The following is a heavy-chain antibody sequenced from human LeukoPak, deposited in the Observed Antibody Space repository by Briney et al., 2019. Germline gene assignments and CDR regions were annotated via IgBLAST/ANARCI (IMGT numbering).Heavy chain of an antibody. V-gene: IGHV1-69*01. CDR1: GGTFSSYA. J-gene: IGHJ4*02. D-gene: IGHD6-6*01. CDR2: IIPIFGTA. CDR3: ARDLEYSSSPGVY. Sequence: GASVKVSCKASGGTFSSYAISWVRQAPGQGLEWMGGIIPIFGTANYAQKSQGRVTITADESTSTAYMELSSLRSEDTAVYYCARDLEYSSSPGVYWGQGTLVTVSS.